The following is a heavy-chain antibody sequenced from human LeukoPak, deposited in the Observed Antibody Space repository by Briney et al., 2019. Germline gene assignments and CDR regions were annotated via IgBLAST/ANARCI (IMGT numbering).Heavy chain of an antibody. CDR3: ARDHYDILTGYYGPDY. CDR2: INPNSGGT. Sequence: ASVTVSCKASGYTFTGYYMHWVRQAPGQGLEWMGWINPNSGGTNYAQKFQGRVTMTRDTSISTAYMELSRLRSDDTAVYYCARDHYDILTGYYGPDYWGQGTLVTVSS. V-gene: IGHV1-2*02. CDR1: GYTFTGYY. J-gene: IGHJ4*02. D-gene: IGHD3-9*01.